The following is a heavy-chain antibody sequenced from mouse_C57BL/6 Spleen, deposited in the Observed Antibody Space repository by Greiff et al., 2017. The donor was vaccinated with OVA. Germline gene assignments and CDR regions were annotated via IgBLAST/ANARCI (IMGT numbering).Heavy chain of an antibody. CDR1: GYAFSGYW. V-gene: IGHV1-80*01. CDR2: IYPGDGDT. Sequence: VKLMESGAELVKPGASVKISCKASGYAFSGYWMNWVKQRPGKGLEWIGQIYPGDGDTNYNGKFKGKATLTADKSSSTAYMQLSSLTSEDSAVYFCARWGFPMDYWGQGTSVTVSS. J-gene: IGHJ4*01. CDR3: ARWGFPMDY.